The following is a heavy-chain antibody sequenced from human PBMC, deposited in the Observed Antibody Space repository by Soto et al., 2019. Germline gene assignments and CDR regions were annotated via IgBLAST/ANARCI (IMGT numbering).Heavy chain of an antibody. CDR3: AGTTYDFWSGYYYYYGMDV. J-gene: IGHJ6*02. V-gene: IGHV4-30-2*02. CDR1: GDSYSISTYS. D-gene: IGHD3-3*01. Sequence: SETLSLTCNMSGDSYSISTYSWSWIRQPPGKALQWIGFIYQSGVTSYNPSLASRVSISLDRSNNQCSLKLKSVTAADTAVYYCAGTTYDFWSGYYYYYGMDVWGQGTTVTVSS. CDR2: IYQSGVT.